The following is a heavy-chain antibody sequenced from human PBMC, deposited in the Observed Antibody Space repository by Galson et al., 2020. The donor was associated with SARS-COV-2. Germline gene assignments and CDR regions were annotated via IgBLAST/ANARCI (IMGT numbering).Heavy chain of an antibody. V-gene: IGHV1-18*04. D-gene: IGHD1-26*01. Sequence: GESLKISCKASGYTFTSYGISWVRQAPGQGLEWMGWISAYNGNTNYAQKLQGRVTMTTDTSTSTAYMELRSLRSDDTAVYYCARDGESYSGSYYGAFDIWGQGTMVTVSS. J-gene: IGHJ3*02. CDR1: GYTFTSYG. CDR2: ISAYNGNT. CDR3: ARDGESYSGSYYGAFDI.